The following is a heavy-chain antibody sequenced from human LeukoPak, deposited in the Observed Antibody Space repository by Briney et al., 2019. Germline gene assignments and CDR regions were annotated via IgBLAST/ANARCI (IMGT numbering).Heavy chain of an antibody. CDR3: AKVPYYYGSGSYGWFDP. CDR1: GFTVSNNY. CDR2: IYSGGST. Sequence: PGGSLRLSCAASGFTVSNNYMSWVRQAPGKGLEWVSVIYSGGSTYYADSVKGRFTISRDNSKNTLYLQMNSLRAEDTAVYYCAKVPYYYGSGSYGWFDPWGQGTLVTVSS. V-gene: IGHV3-66*01. J-gene: IGHJ5*02. D-gene: IGHD3-10*01.